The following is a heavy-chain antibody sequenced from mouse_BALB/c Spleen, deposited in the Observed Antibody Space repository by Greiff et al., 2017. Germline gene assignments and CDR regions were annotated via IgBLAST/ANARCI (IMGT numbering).Heavy chain of an antibody. Sequence: ESGPGLVKPSQSLSLTCSVTGYSITSGYYWNWIRQFPGNKLEWMGYISYDGSNNYNPSLKNRSSITRDTSKNQFFLKLNSVTTEDTATYYCARDPFAYWGQGTLVTVSA. CDR3: ARDPFAY. CDR1: GYSITSGYY. V-gene: IGHV3-6*02. CDR2: ISYDGSN. J-gene: IGHJ3*01.